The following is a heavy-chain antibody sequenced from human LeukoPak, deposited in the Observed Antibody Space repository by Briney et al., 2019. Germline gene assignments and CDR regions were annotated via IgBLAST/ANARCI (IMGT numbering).Heavy chain of an antibody. Sequence: SETLSLTCAVYGGSFSGYYWSWIRQPPGKGLEWIGEINHSGSTNYNPSLKSRVTISVDTSKNQFSLKLSSVTAADTAVYYCARHGRFPRAAAGASAYYYMDVWGKGTTVTVSS. CDR1: GGSFSGYY. CDR3: ARHGRFPRAAAGASAYYYMDV. V-gene: IGHV4-34*01. D-gene: IGHD6-13*01. J-gene: IGHJ6*03. CDR2: INHSGST.